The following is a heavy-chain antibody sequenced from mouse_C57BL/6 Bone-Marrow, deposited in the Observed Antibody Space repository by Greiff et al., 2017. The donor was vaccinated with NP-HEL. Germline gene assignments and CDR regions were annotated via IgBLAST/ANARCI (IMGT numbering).Heavy chain of an antibody. CDR1: GYAFSSSW. J-gene: IGHJ3*01. Sequence: VQLQESGPELVKPGASVKISCKASGYAFSSSWMNWVKQRPGKGLEWIGRIYPGDGDTNYNGKFKGKATLTADKTSSTAYMQLSSLTSEDSAVYFCATLLCPWFAYWGQGTRVTVSA. D-gene: IGHD2-10*01. CDR2: IYPGDGDT. CDR3: ATLLCPWFAY. V-gene: IGHV1-82*01.